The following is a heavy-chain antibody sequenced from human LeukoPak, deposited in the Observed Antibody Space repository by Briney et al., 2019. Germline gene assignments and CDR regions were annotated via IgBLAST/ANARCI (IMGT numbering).Heavy chain of an antibody. Sequence: GGSLRLSCAASGFTFSSYWMHWVRQAPGKGLVWVSRINSDGSSTSYADSVKGRFTISRDSAKNTLYLQMNSLRAEDTAVYYCARVLFSSSWYFDHWGQGTLVTVSS. CDR2: INSDGSST. D-gene: IGHD6-13*01. J-gene: IGHJ4*02. CDR1: GFTFSSYW. V-gene: IGHV3-74*01. CDR3: ARVLFSSSWYFDH.